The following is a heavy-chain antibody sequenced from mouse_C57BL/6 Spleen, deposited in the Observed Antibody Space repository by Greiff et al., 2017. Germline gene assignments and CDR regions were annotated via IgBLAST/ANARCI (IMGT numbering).Heavy chain of an antibody. J-gene: IGHJ4*01. CDR3: ARSGTVVANYAMDY. V-gene: IGHV1-85*01. CDR1: GYTFTSYD. Sequence: QVQLQQSGPELVKPGASVKLSCKASGYTFTSYDINWVKQRPGQGLEWIGWIYPSDGSTKYNEKFKGKATLTVATSSSTAYMELHSLTSEDSAVYFFARSGTVVANYAMDYWGQGTSVTVSS. D-gene: IGHD1-1*01. CDR2: IYPSDGST.